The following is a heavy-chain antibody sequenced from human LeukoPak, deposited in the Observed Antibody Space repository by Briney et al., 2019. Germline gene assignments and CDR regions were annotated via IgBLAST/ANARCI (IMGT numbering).Heavy chain of an antibody. Sequence: ASVKVCCKTAGYSFTDNYLHWVRQPPGQGLEWMGGINPKSGDTSYSQRVQGRVTMTIDTSMTTAYMDLIRLTSDDTAVYYCARGELVVVVAATPSTTPGLLHWLDPWGQGTLVSVSS. CDR2: INPKSGDT. CDR3: ARGELVVVVAATPSTTPGLLHWLDP. CDR1: GYSFTDNY. D-gene: IGHD2-15*01. J-gene: IGHJ5*02. V-gene: IGHV1-2*02.